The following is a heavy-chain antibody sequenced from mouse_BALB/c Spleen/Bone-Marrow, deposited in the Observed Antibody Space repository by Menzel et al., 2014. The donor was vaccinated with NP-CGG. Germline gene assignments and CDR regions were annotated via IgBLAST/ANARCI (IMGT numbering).Heavy chain of an antibody. Sequence: VMLVESGPGLVAPSQSLSITCTVSGFSLSRYSVHWVRQPPGKGLEWLGMIWGGGSTDYNSARKSRLSNSKDNSKSQVFLKMNSLQTDDTAMYYCARNYYASSFAYWGQGTLVTVSA. J-gene: IGHJ3*01. CDR3: ARNYYASSFAY. CDR2: IWGGGST. D-gene: IGHD1-1*01. CDR1: GFSLSRYS. V-gene: IGHV2-6-4*01.